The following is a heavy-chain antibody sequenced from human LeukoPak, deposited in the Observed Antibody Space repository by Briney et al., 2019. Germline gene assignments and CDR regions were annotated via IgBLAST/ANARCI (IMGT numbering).Heavy chain of an antibody. Sequence: PSETLSLTCTVSGGSVSSGSYYWSWIRQPPGKGLEWIGYIYYSGSTNYNPSLKSRVTISVDTSKNQFSLKLSSVTAADTAVYYCARLKGETDYGDYEDSDGWFDPWGQGILVTVSS. CDR1: GGSVSSGSYY. CDR2: IYYSGST. D-gene: IGHD4-17*01. V-gene: IGHV4-61*01. J-gene: IGHJ5*02. CDR3: ARLKGETDYGDYEDSDGWFDP.